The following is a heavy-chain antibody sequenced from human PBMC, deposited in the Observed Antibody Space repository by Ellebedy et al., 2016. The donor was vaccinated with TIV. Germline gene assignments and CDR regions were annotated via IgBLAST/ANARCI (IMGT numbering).Heavy chain of an antibody. CDR3: AKPMGPGGRFDAFDI. Sequence: GGSQRLSXAASGFTFSNYAMSWVRQAPGKGLEWVSAITGIGTSTYYADSVKGRFTISRDNSKNTLSLQMNSLRADDTAIYYCAKPMGPGGRFDAFDIWGQGTLVTVSS. J-gene: IGHJ3*02. D-gene: IGHD3-16*01. CDR2: ITGIGTST. CDR1: GFTFSNYA. V-gene: IGHV3-23*01.